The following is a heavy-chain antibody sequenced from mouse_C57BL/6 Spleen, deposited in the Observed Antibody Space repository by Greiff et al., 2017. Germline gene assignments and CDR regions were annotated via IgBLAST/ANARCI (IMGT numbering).Heavy chain of an antibody. CDR1: GYTFTSYW. V-gene: IGHV1-59*01. CDR2: IDPSDSYT. J-gene: IGHJ2*01. CDR3: ARGHYYGSSYYFDY. Sequence: QVQLQQPGAEPVRPGTSVKLSCKASGYTFTSYWMHWVKQRPGQGLEWIGVIDPSDSYTNYNQKFKGKATLTVDTSSSTAFMQLSSLTSEDSAVYYCARGHYYGSSYYFDYWGQGTTLTVSS. D-gene: IGHD1-1*01.